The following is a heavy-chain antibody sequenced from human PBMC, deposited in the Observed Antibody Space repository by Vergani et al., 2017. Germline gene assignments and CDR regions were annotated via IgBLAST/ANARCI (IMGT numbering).Heavy chain of an antibody. CDR1: GGTFSRYA. D-gene: IGHD6-13*01. J-gene: IGHJ3*02. CDR2: IIPIFGTA. Sequence: VQLVQSGAEVKKPGSSVKVSCKASGGTFSRYAISWVRQAPGQGLEWMGGIIPIFGTANYAQKFQGRVTITADESTSTAYMELSSLRSEDTAVYYCARGGSSSWSPSLGDAFDIWGQGTMVTVSS. V-gene: IGHV1-69*01. CDR3: ARGGSSSWSPSLGDAFDI.